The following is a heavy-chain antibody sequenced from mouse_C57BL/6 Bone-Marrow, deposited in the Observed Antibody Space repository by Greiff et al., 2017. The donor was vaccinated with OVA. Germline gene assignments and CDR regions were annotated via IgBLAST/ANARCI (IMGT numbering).Heavy chain of an antibody. V-gene: IGHV5-4*01. J-gene: IGHJ3*01. CDR1: GFTFSSYA. CDR2: ISDGGSYT. Sequence: EVQLKESGGGLVKPGGSLKLSCAASGFTFSSYAMSWVRQTPEKRLEWVATISDGGSYTYYPDNVKGRFTISRDNAKNNLYLQMSHLKSEDTAMYYCAREGDGFAYWGQGTLVTVSA. D-gene: IGHD3-3*01. CDR3: AREGDGFAY.